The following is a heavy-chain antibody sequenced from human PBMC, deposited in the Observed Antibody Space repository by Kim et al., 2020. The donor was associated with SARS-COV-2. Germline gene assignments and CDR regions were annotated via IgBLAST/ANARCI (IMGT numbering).Heavy chain of an antibody. CDR1: GFPVSRNY. J-gene: IGHJ2*01. D-gene: IGHD4-17*01. V-gene: IGHV3-53*01. CDR3: SRDARGYTDYGCAGAYW. Sequence: GGSLRLSCAASGFPVSRNYMRWVRQAPGKGLEWVSVIYYGGSTNYSASVKGRLTIACDNSKNKPQLQLNNRRAADTAADYCSRDARGYTDYGCAGAYW. CDR2: IYYGGST.